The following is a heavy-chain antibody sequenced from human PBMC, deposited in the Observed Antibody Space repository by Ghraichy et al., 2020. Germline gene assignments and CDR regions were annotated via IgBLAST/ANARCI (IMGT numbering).Heavy chain of an antibody. V-gene: IGHV1-18*01. CDR3: AATPDTMFYYYDGMDV. D-gene: IGHD2-15*01. CDR1: GYTFTSYG. J-gene: IGHJ6*02. CDR2: ISAYNGNT. Sequence: ASVKVSCKASGYTFTSYGISWVRQAPGQGLEWMGWISAYNGNTNYAQKLQGRVTMTTDTSTSTAYMERRSLRSDDTAVYYCAATPDTMFYYYDGMDVWGQGTTVTVSS.